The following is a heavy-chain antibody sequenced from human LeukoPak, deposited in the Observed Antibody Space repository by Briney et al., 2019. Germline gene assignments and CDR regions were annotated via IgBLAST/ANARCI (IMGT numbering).Heavy chain of an antibody. D-gene: IGHD6-13*01. CDR3: ASPPGIAAAGPAFDY. Sequence: GGSLRLSCAASGFTFSSYAMHWVRQAPGKGLEWVAVMSYDGSNKYYADSVKGRLTISRDNSKNTLYLQMNSLRAEDTAVYYCASPPGIAAAGPAFDYWGQGTLVTVSS. V-gene: IGHV3-30-3*01. CDR1: GFTFSSYA. J-gene: IGHJ4*02. CDR2: MSYDGSNK.